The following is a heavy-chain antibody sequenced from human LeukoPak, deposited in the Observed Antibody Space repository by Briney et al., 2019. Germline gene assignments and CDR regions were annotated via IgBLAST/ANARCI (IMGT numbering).Heavy chain of an antibody. D-gene: IGHD2-15*01. V-gene: IGHV1-69*05. CDR1: GGTFSSYA. CDR2: IIPIFGTA. Sequence: GASVKVSCKASGGTFSSYAISWVRQAPGQRLEWMGRIIPIFGTANYAQKFQGRVTITTDESTSTAYMELSSLRSEDTAVYYCARDPLLAAFDIWGQGTMVTVSS. CDR3: ARDPLLAAFDI. J-gene: IGHJ3*02.